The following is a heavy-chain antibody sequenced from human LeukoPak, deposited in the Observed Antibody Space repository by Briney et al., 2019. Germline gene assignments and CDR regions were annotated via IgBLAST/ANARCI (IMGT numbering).Heavy chain of an antibody. Sequence: SETLSLTCAVYGGSFSGYYWSWIRQPPGKGLEWIGEINHSGSTNYNPSLRSRVTISVDTSKNQFSLKLSSVTAADTAVYYCARGTTYYYGSGSYYILDYWGQGALVTVSS. CDR2: INHSGST. J-gene: IGHJ4*02. V-gene: IGHV4-34*01. CDR3: ARGTTYYYGSGSYYILDY. D-gene: IGHD3-10*01. CDR1: GGSFSGYY.